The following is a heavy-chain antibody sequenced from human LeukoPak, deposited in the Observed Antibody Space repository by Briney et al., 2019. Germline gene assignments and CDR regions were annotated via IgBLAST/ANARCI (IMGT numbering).Heavy chain of an antibody. Sequence: GASLRLSRAASGFTFSSYAMCWVRQAPGKGLQWVSSITRSGDNTYYADSVKGRFTISRDNTKNTLHLQVNSLRAEDTAVYCCVRGSSANYDTWGQGTLVTVSS. J-gene: IGHJ5*02. D-gene: IGHD4/OR15-4a*01. CDR1: GFTFSSYA. V-gene: IGHV3-23*01. CDR2: ITRSGDNT. CDR3: VRGSSANYDT.